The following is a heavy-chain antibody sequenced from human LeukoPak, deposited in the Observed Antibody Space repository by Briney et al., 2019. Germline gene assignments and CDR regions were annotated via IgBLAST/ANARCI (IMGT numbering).Heavy chain of an antibody. CDR3: ARDAGYSTSWYDFDN. CDR1: GFTVSSSS. V-gene: IGHV3-53*01. D-gene: IGHD6-13*01. Sequence: HPGGSLRLSCAVSGFTVSSSSMSWVRQAPGKGLGWISVIYSGGSTYYADSVKGRFTISRDSSKNTLYLQMNSLRAEDTAVYYCARDAGYSTSWYDFDNWGQGTLVTVSS. CDR2: IYSGGST. J-gene: IGHJ4*02.